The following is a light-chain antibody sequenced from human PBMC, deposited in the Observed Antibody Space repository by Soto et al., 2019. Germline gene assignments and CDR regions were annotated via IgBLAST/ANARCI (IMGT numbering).Light chain of an antibody. CDR2: EAS. V-gene: IGKV3-11*01. J-gene: IGKJ2*02. CDR1: QSVRNF. Sequence: EVVLTQSPATLSLPPGERATLSCRASQSVRNFLAWYQQKPGQAPRLLIYEASNRAAGIPARFSGSGSGTDFTLTISSLEPEDFGVYYCQQRTNWPRGTFGQGTNLEI. CDR3: QQRTNWPRGT.